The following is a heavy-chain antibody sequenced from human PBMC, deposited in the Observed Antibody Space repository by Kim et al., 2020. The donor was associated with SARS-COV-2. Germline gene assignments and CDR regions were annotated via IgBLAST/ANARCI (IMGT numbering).Heavy chain of an antibody. CDR3: ARGTSGDGYNYYFDY. J-gene: IGHJ4*02. V-gene: IGHV1-18*01. D-gene: IGHD5-12*01. Sequence: QKLQGRVTMTTDTSTSTAYMELRSLRSDDTAVYYCARGTSGDGYNYYFDYWGQGTLVTVSS.